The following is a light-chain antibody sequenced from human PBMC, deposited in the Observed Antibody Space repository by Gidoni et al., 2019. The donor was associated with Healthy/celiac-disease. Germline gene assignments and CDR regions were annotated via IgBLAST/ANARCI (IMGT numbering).Light chain of an antibody. J-gene: IGKJ3*01. CDR2: DAS. CDR1: QSVSSY. Sequence: EIVLTQSPATLSLSPGERATLSCRARQSVSSYLAWYQQKPGQAPRLLIYDASNSATGIPARFSGSGSGTDFTLTISSLEPEDFAVYYCQQRSNWPLFXPXTKVXIK. V-gene: IGKV3-11*01. CDR3: QQRSNWPL.